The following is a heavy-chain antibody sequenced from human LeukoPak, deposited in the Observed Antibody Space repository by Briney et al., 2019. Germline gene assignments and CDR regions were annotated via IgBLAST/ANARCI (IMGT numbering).Heavy chain of an antibody. V-gene: IGHV3-11*04. CDR2: ISISGSII. D-gene: IGHD1-14*01. Sequence: PGGSLRLSCAASGITVSSNYMSWVRQAPGKGLEWVSYISISGSIIYYADSVKGRFTISRDNAKNSLYLQMNSLRAEDTAVYYCASPTDLSDYWGQGTLVTVSS. CDR1: GITVSSNY. J-gene: IGHJ4*02. CDR3: ASPTDLSDY.